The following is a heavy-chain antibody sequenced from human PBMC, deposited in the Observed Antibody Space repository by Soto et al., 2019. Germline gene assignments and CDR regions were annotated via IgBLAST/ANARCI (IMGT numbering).Heavy chain of an antibody. CDR1: GFTFSSYW. V-gene: IGHV3-74*01. CDR3: VRVPTGGYAFSLDDY. J-gene: IGHJ4*02. Sequence: PGGSLRLSCAASGFTFSSYWMHWVRQAPGKGLVWVSRINSDGSTTTYADSVKGRFTISRDNAKNTLYLQMNSLRAEDTAVYYCVRVPTGGYAFSLDDYWGQGTPVTSPQ. D-gene: IGHD5-12*01. CDR2: INSDGSTT.